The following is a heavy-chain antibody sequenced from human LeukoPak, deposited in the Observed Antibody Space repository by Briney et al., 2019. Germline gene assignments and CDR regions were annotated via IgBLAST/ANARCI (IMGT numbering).Heavy chain of an antibody. CDR1: GFTFSSSA. CDR2: ISYDGSNK. D-gene: IGHD6-6*01. CDR3: ARDRGSSSSFDY. V-gene: IGHV3-30-3*01. J-gene: IGHJ4*02. Sequence: GGSLRLSCAASGFTFSSSAMHWVRQAPGKGLEWVTFISYDGSNKLYADSVKGRFTISRDNSKDTLYLQMNSLRPEDTAVYYCARDRGSSSSFDYWGQGTLVTVSS.